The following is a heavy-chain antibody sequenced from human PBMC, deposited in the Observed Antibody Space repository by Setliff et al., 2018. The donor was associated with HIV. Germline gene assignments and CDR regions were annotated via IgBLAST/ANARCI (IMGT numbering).Heavy chain of an antibody. D-gene: IGHD3-22*01. J-gene: IGHJ5*02. CDR3: AGDSGYPSNWFDP. Sequence: SETLSLTCTVSGASIGRRSDCWGWIRQPPGKGLEWIGSFYYSWNTYYNPSLKSRVTISVDTSKNQISLKLSSVTAADTAVYYCAGDSGYPSNWFDPWGQGILVTVSS. CDR1: GASIGRRSDC. V-gene: IGHV4-39*02. CDR2: FYYSWNT.